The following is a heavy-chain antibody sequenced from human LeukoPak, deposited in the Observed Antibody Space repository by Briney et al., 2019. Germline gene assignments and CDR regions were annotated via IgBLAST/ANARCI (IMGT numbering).Heavy chain of an antibody. Sequence: GGSLRLSCAASGFTFSSFAMSWVRQAPGKGLEWVSAISGSGGSTYYADSVKGRFTISRDNSKNTLYLQMNSLRAEDTAVYYCAKDEAIIAVAGLDYWGQGTLVTVSS. V-gene: IGHV3-23*01. CDR3: AKDEAIIAVAGLDY. J-gene: IGHJ4*02. D-gene: IGHD6-19*01. CDR1: GFTFSSFA. CDR2: ISGSGGST.